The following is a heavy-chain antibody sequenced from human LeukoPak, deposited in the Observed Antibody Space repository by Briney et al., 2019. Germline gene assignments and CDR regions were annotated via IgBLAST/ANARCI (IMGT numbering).Heavy chain of an antibody. CDR3: AMGLGERFDY. D-gene: IGHD2-21*01. CDR1: GGSISSGSYY. V-gene: IGHV4-61*02. J-gene: IGHJ4*02. CDR2: IYTSGST. Sequence: SETLSLTCTVSGGSISSGSYYWSWIRQPAGKGLEWIGRIYTSGSTNYNPSLKSRVTISVDTSKNQFSLKLSSVTAADTAVYYCAMGLGERFDYWGQGTLVTVSS.